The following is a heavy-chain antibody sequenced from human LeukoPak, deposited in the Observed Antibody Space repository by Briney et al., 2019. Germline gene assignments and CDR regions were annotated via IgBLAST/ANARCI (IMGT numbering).Heavy chain of an antibody. CDR1: GGSISSSSYY. Sequence: PSETLSLTCTVSGGSISSSSYYWGWIRQPPGKGLEWLGSIYYSGSTYYNPSLKSRVTISVDTSKNQFSLKLSSVTAADTAVYYCARSTYYYDSSGYYLNPFDYWGQGTLVTVSS. D-gene: IGHD3-22*01. CDR3: ARSTYYYDSSGYYLNPFDY. V-gene: IGHV4-39*01. J-gene: IGHJ4*02. CDR2: IYYSGST.